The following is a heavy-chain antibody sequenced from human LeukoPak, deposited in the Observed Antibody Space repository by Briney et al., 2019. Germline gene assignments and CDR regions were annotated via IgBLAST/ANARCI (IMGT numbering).Heavy chain of an antibody. Sequence: GGSLRLSCAASGFTVSSNYMSWVRQAPEKGLEWVSVIYSGGSTYYADSVKGRFTISRDNSKNTLYLQMNSLRAEDTAVYYCARENNGYYYGMDVWGQGTTVTVSS. CDR2: IYSGGST. CDR3: ARENNGYYYGMDV. J-gene: IGHJ6*02. V-gene: IGHV3-53*01. D-gene: IGHD1/OR15-1a*01. CDR1: GFTVSSNY.